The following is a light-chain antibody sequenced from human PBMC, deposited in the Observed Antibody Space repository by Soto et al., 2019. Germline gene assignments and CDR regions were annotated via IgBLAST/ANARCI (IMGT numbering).Light chain of an antibody. CDR1: QTVSSNH. Sequence: EIVLTQSPGAVSLSPGERATLSCRASQTVSSNHLAWYQQKPGQAPRLLIYAASTRATGIPDRFSGSGSGTDFTLSISRLEPEDFAVYYCQQYGSSPWTFGQGTKVDIK. J-gene: IGKJ1*01. V-gene: IGKV3-20*01. CDR3: QQYGSSPWT. CDR2: AAS.